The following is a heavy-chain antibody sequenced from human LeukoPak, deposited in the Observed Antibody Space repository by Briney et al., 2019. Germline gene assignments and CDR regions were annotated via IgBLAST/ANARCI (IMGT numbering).Heavy chain of an antibody. Sequence: SATLSLTCTVSGGSISSYYWSWIRQPPGKGLEWIGYIYYSGSTKYNPSLKSRVTISVDTSKNQFSLKLSSVTAADTAVYYCARDRTTHQRNGMDVWGQGTTVTVSS. CDR1: GGSISSYY. D-gene: IGHD2-2*01. CDR3: ARDRTTHQRNGMDV. J-gene: IGHJ6*02. CDR2: IYYSGST. V-gene: IGHV4-59*01.